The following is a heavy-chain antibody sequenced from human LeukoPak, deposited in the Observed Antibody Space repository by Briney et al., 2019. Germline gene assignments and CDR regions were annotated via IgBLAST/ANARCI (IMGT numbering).Heavy chain of an antibody. V-gene: IGHV1-2*02. CDR1: GYTFTGYY. J-gene: IGHJ6*03. CDR3: ARDAIAAAGTQLPYYYYYMDV. Sequence: ASVKVSCKASGYTFTGYYMHWVRQAPGQGLEWIGWSNPNSGGTNYAQKFQGRVTMTRDTSISTAYMELSRLRSDDTAVYYCARDAIAAAGTQLPYYYYYMDVWGKGTTVTISS. CDR2: SNPNSGGT. D-gene: IGHD6-13*01.